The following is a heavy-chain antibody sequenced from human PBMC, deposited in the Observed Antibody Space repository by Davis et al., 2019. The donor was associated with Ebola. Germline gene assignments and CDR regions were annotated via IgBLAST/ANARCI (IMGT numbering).Heavy chain of an antibody. V-gene: IGHV3-23*01. J-gene: IGHJ4*02. CDR1: GFTFSAYG. Sequence: PGGSLRLSCAASGFTFSAYGMSWVRQAPGKGLEWVSSIHNTDGSTFYANSVKGRFTISRDNSKNTLYLQMNSLRADDTAVYYCARGNPIDYDSSGYYVTHFDHWGQGTLVTVSS. CDR3: ARGNPIDYDSSGYYVTHFDH. CDR2: IHNTDGST. D-gene: IGHD3-22*01.